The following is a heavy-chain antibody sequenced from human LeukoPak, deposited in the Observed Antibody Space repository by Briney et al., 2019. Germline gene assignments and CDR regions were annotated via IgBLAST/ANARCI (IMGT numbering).Heavy chain of an antibody. V-gene: IGHV3-23*01. J-gene: IGHJ4*02. CDR1: GFTLRSYS. Sequence: PGGSLRLSCAASGFTLRSYSMSWVRQAPGKGLEWVSTVPGSGSSTSYADSVQGRFTISRDNSKNTLYLQMNSLRAEDTAVYYCAKDLKAVLFAYFDYWGQGALVTVSS. D-gene: IGHD3-16*01. CDR2: VPGSGSST. CDR3: AKDLKAVLFAYFDY.